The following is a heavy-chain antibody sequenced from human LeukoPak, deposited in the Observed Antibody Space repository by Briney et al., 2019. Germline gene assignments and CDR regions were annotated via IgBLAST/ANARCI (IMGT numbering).Heavy chain of an antibody. Sequence: SETLSLTCTVSGGSISSHYWSWIRQPPGKGLEWIGYIYYSGSTNYNPSLKSRVTISVDTSKNQFFLKLSSVTAADTAVYYCARVEVVPAAIFWFDPWGQGTLVTVSS. CDR1: GGSISSHY. CDR2: IYYSGST. CDR3: ARVEVVPAAIFWFDP. J-gene: IGHJ5*02. V-gene: IGHV4-59*11. D-gene: IGHD2-2*01.